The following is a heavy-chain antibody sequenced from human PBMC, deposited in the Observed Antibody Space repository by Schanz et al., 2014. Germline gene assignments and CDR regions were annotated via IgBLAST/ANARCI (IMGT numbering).Heavy chain of an antibody. D-gene: IGHD6-19*01. Sequence: EVPLVESGGGLVKPGGSLRLSCEASEFTFSSYKMNWVRQAPGKGLEWVSSISSSGSYIYYADSVKGRFSISRDNAKNSLFLQMNRLRAEDTALYYCAIIGVMVAVAGTRADYWGQGTLVTVSS. CDR2: ISSSGSYI. CDR3: AIIGVMVAVAGTRADY. J-gene: IGHJ4*02. V-gene: IGHV3-21*01. CDR1: EFTFSSYK.